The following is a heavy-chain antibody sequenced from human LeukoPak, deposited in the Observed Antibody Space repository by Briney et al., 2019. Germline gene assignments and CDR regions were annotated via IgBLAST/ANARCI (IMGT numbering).Heavy chain of an antibody. D-gene: IGHD3-16*01. CDR1: GFSLSTSGM. V-gene: IGHV4-39*07. CDR3: ARFRNFVSDI. CDR2: INHSGST. J-gene: IGHJ3*02. Sequence: SGPTLVNPTQTLTLTCTFSGFSLSTSGMCVSWIRQPPGKGLEWIGEINHSGSTNYNPSLKSRVTMSVDTSKNQFSLKLSSVTAADTAVYYCARFRNFVSDIWGQGTMVTVSS.